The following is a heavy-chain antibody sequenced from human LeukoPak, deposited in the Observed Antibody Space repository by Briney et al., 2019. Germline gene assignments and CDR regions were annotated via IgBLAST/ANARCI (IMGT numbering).Heavy chain of an antibody. J-gene: IGHJ5*02. D-gene: IGHD6-13*01. CDR3: ARVDSSSWFVDWFDP. CDR2: IYHSGST. Sequence: SETLSLTCTVSGGSVSSSSYYWGWIRQPPGKGLEWIGSIYHSGSTNYNPSLKSRVTISVDTSKNQFSLKLISVTAADTAVYYCARVDSSSWFVDWFDPWGQGTLVTVSS. V-gene: IGHV4-39*07. CDR1: GGSVSSSSYY.